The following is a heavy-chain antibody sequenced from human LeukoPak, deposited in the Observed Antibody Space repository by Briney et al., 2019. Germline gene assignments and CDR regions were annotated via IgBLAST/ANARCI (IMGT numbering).Heavy chain of an antibody. D-gene: IGHD6-13*01. J-gene: IGHJ4*02. CDR2: ISNSGGST. Sequence: GGSLRLSCAASRFTFSTYTMNWVRQAPGKGLEWVSAISNSGGSTYYADSVKGRFTISRDNSKNTLYLQMNSLRAEDTAVYFCAGDGYNFDYWGQGTLVTVSS. CDR3: AGDGYNFDY. CDR1: RFTFSTYT. V-gene: IGHV3-23*01.